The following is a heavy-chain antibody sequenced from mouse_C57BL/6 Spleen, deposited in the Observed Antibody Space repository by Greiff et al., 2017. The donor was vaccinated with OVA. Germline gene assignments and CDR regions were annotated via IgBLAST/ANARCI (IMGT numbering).Heavy chain of an antibody. D-gene: IGHD2-1*01. CDR2: IDPETGGT. Sequence: QVQLQQPGAELVRPGASVTLSCKASGYTFTDYEMHWVKQTPVHGLEWIGAIDPETGGTAYNQKFKGKAILTADKSSSTAYMELRSLTSEDSAVYYCTRRGLPLYFDYWGQGTTLTVSS. J-gene: IGHJ2*01. CDR1: GYTFTDYE. V-gene: IGHV1-15*01. CDR3: TRRGLPLYFDY.